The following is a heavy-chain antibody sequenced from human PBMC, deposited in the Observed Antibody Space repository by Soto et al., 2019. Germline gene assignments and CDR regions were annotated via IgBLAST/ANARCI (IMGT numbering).Heavy chain of an antibody. D-gene: IGHD3-10*01. Sequence: PSETLSLTCAVYGESFSDYYWTWIRQPPGKGLEWIGEMNHSGRSNYTPSLKSRVTISVDTSKNQFSLNLRSVTAADTAVYYCARGRRRYYGSGSYYTQPSLDPWSQGILVTVSS. CDR2: MNHSGRS. CDR3: ARGRRRYYGSGSYYTQPSLDP. CDR1: GESFSDYY. J-gene: IGHJ5*02. V-gene: IGHV4-34*01.